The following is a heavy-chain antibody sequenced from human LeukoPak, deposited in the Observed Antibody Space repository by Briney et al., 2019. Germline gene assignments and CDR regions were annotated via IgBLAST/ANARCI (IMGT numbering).Heavy chain of an antibody. D-gene: IGHD2-2*01. V-gene: IGHV4-34*01. Sequence: SETLSLTCAVYGGSFSGYYWSWIRQPPGKGLEWIGEINHSGSTNYNLSLKSRVTISVDTSKNQFSLKLSSVTAADTAVYYCASGYCSSTSCLSHYYYYYGMDVWGKGTTVTVSS. CDR2: INHSGST. CDR1: GGSFSGYY. J-gene: IGHJ6*04. CDR3: ASGYCSSTSCLSHYYYYYGMDV.